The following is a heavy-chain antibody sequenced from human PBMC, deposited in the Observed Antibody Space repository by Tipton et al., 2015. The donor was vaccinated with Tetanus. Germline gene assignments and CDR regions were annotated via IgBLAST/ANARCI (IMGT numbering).Heavy chain of an antibody. CDR3: ARIGWLQQNKPAFDI. CDR2: VHYSGST. Sequence: LRLSCTVSGGSISSYYWTWIRQPPGRGLEWIGYVHYSGSTNYSPSLRSRVTLSVDTSKNQFSLMLSSVTAADTAVYYCARIGWLQQNKPAFDIWGQGTVVTVSS. J-gene: IGHJ3*02. D-gene: IGHD6-19*01. CDR1: GGSISSYY. V-gene: IGHV4-59*01.